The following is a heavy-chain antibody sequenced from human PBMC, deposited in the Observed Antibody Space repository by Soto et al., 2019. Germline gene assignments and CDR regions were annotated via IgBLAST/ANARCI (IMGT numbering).Heavy chain of an antibody. CDR2: IYYSGST. V-gene: IGHV4-39*01. CDR1: GDSINNRSYY. D-gene: IGHD2-8*02. J-gene: IGHJ4*02. CDR3: ARQRSSVVSQAYFDS. Sequence: PSETLSLTCTVTGDSINNRSYYWGWIRQPPGKGLEWIGSIYYSGSTYNNSSLKSRVSMSVDTSKNQFSLKLRSVTAADTALYYCARQRSSVVSQAYFDSLGQGSLVTVSS.